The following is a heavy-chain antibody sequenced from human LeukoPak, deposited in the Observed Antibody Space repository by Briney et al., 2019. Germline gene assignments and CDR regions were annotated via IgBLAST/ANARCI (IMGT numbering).Heavy chain of an antibody. CDR3: ARGPTFYDFWSGYFPPPPDYGMDV. J-gene: IGHJ6*02. D-gene: IGHD3-3*01. V-gene: IGHV3-64*01. CDR2: ISSNGGST. Sequence: PGGSLRLSCAASGFTFSSYAMHWVRQAPGKGLEYVSAISSNGGSTYYANSVKGRFTISRDNSKNTLYLQMGSLRAEDMAVYYCARGPTFYDFWSGYFPPPPDYGMDVWGQGTTVTVSS. CDR1: GFTFSSYA.